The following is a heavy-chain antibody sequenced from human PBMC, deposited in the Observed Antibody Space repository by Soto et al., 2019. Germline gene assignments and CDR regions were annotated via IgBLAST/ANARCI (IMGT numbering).Heavy chain of an antibody. V-gene: IGHV4-34*01. Sequence: SSETLSLTCAVYGGSFSGYYWSWIRQPPGKGLEWIGEINHSGSTNYNPSLKSRVTISVDTSKNQFSLKLSSVTAADTAVYYCARGRTVTTLYYYYYYMDVWGKGTTVTVSS. CDR3: ARGRTVTTLYYYYYYMDV. CDR1: GGSFSGYY. J-gene: IGHJ6*03. CDR2: INHSGST. D-gene: IGHD4-17*01.